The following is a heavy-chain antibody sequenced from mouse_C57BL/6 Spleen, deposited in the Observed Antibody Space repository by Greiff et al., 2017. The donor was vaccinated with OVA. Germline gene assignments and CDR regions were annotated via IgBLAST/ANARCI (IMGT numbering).Heavy chain of an antibody. CDR3: ARGDPHYYYAMDY. V-gene: IGHV1-80*01. J-gene: IGHJ4*01. Sequence: QVQLKQSGAELVKPGASVKISCKASGYAFSSYWMNWVKQRPGKGLEWIGQIYPGDGDTNYNGKFKGKATLTADKSSSTAYMQLSSLTSEDSAVYFCARGDPHYYYAMDYWGQGTSVTVSS. CDR2: IYPGDGDT. CDR1: GYAFSSYW.